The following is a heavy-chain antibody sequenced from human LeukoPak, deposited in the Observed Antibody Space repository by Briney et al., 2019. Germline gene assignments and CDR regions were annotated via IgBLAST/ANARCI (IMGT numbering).Heavy chain of an antibody. V-gene: IGHV1-2*02. CDR3: ARGYCSGGSCYPAVAFDI. Sequence: ASVKVSCKASGYTFTGYYMHWVRQAPGQGLEWMGWTNPNSGGTNYAQKFQGRVTMTRDTSISTAYMELSRLRSDDTAVYYCARGYCSGGSCYPAVAFDIGGQATMVTVSS. J-gene: IGHJ3*02. CDR1: GYTFTGYY. D-gene: IGHD2-15*01. CDR2: TNPNSGGT.